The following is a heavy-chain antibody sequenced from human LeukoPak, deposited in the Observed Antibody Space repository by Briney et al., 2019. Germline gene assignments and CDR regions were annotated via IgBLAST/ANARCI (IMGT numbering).Heavy chain of an antibody. Sequence: GGSLRLSCAASGFTFSSHWMHWVRQAPGKGLVWVSRIHRDGSSPSYADSVKGRFTISRDNAKNTLYLQMNSLRAEDTAVYYCARSRGSDYWGQGTLVTVSS. D-gene: IGHD3-16*01. CDR2: IHRDGSSP. V-gene: IGHV3-74*01. CDR3: ARSRGSDY. J-gene: IGHJ4*02. CDR1: GFTFSSHW.